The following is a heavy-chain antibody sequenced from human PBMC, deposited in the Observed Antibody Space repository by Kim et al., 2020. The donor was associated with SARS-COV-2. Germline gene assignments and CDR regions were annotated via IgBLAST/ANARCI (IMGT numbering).Heavy chain of an antibody. D-gene: IGHD6-13*01. Sequence: GGSLRLSCAASGFTFSSYGMHWVRQAPGKGLEWVAVISYDGSNKYYADSVKGRFTISRDNSKNTLYLQMNSLRAEDTAVYYCAKDLIAAAGITLGLVPIDYWGHGTLVTVSS. CDR3: AKDLIAAAGITLGLVPIDY. J-gene: IGHJ4*01. CDR2: ISYDGSNK. V-gene: IGHV3-30*18. CDR1: GFTFSSYG.